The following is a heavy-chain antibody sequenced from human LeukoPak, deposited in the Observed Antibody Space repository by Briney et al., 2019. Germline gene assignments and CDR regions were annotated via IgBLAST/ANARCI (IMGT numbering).Heavy chain of an antibody. CDR3: ARDREFPEYFQH. CDR1: GYTFTNYD. CDR2: MNPNSGTT. D-gene: IGHD3-10*01. J-gene: IGHJ1*01. V-gene: IGHV1-8*03. Sequence: ASVKVSCKASGYTFTNYDINWVRQATGQGLEWMGWMNPNSGTTGYAQKFLGRVTITRNTSISTTYMELSSLRSEDTAVYYCARDREFPEYFQHWGQGTLVTVSS.